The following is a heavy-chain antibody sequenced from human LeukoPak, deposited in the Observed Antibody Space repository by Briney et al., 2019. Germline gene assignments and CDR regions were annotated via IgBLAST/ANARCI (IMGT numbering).Heavy chain of an antibody. Sequence: GGSLRLSCAPSGFTFSSYGMHWVRQAPGKGLEWVAVIRYDGSNKYYADSVKGRFTISRDNSKNTLYLQMNSLRAEDTAVYYCAKDLMIVVEDAFDIWGQGTMVTVSS. CDR3: AKDLMIVVEDAFDI. D-gene: IGHD3-22*01. V-gene: IGHV3-30*02. CDR1: GFTFSSYG. J-gene: IGHJ3*02. CDR2: IRYDGSNK.